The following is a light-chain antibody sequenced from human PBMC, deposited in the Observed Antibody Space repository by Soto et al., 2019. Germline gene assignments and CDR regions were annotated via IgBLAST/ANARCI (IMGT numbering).Light chain of an antibody. CDR3: QQYNNWPYT. CDR1: QSVSST. V-gene: IGKV3-15*01. CDR2: GAS. J-gene: IGKJ2*01. Sequence: ELVMTQSPATLSVSPGERATLSCRASQSVSSTLAWYQQKPGQAPRLLIYGASTRATGIPARFSGSGSGTDFTLTISSLQSEDFAVYYCQQYNNWPYTFGQGTKLEIK.